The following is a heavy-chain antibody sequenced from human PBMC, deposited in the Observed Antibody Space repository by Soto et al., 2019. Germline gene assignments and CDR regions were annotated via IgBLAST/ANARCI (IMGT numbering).Heavy chain of an antibody. J-gene: IGHJ3*01. CDR1: GGSISSSNW. D-gene: IGHD6-19*01. Sequence: SETLSLTSAVSGGSISSSNWWTWVRQPPGKGLEWVGEISRSGTTNYKPSLKSRVSISVDKSKNQFSLNLGSVTAADTAMYYCARDSASSGVFTWGQGTMVTVSS. CDR3: ARDSASSGVFT. CDR2: ISRSGTT. V-gene: IGHV4-4*02.